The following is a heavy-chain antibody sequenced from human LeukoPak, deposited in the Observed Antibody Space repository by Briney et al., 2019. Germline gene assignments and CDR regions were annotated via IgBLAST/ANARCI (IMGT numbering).Heavy chain of an antibody. D-gene: IGHD3-10*01. CDR3: ARGLPYGSGSYFAPYYMDV. V-gene: IGHV4-34*01. Sequence: SETLSLTCAVYGGSFSGYYWSWIRQPPGKGLAWVGEINHSGSTNYNPPLKSRVTISVDTSKNQFSLKLSSVTAADTAVYYCARGLPYGSGSYFAPYYMDVWGKGTTVTVSS. CDR1: GGSFSGYY. CDR2: INHSGST. J-gene: IGHJ6*03.